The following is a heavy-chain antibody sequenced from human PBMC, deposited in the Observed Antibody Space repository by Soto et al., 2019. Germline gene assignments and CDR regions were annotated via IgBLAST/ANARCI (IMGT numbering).Heavy chain of an antibody. Sequence: ASVKVSCKASGYTLTSYGISWVRQAPGQGLEWMGWISAYNGNTNYAQKLQGRVTMTTDTSTSTAYMELRSLRSDDTAVYYCARQFYDFWSGYQENWFDPWGQGTLVTVSS. CDR2: ISAYNGNT. D-gene: IGHD3-3*01. CDR3: ARQFYDFWSGYQENWFDP. J-gene: IGHJ5*02. CDR1: GYTLTSYG. V-gene: IGHV1-18*01.